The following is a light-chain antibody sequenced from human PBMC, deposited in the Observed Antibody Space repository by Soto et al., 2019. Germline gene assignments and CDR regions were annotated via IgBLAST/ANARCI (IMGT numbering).Light chain of an antibody. CDR3: QQYGSSPPYT. CDR2: GAS. V-gene: IGKV3-20*01. CDR1: QSVSSSY. Sequence: EIVLTQSPGTLSLSPGERATLSCRASQSVSSSYLAWYQQKPDQAPRLLIYGASSRATGIPDRFSGSGSGTDFTLTIGRLEPEDFAVYYCQQYGSSPPYTFGQGTKLEIK. J-gene: IGKJ2*01.